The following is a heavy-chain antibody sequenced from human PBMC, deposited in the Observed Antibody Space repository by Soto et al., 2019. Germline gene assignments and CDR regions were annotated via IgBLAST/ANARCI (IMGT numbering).Heavy chain of an antibody. CDR1: GFTFGDSY. CDR3: ARDPGRMYYYYYGMDV. Sequence: PGGSLRLSCAGSGFTFGDSYMSWIRQAPGKGLEWLSYISPGSRYPAYADSVKGRFTISRDNAKRSLYLQMMSLTAEDTAVYYCARDPGRMYYYYYGMDVWGQGTTVTVSS. V-gene: IGHV3-11*05. J-gene: IGHJ6*02. CDR2: ISPGSRYP.